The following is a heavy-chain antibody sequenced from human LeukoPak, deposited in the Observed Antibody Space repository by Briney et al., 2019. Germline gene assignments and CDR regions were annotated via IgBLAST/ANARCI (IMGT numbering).Heavy chain of an antibody. CDR3: ARAPQRSLDALDI. Sequence: SETLSLTCAVSGYSISSGYYWGWIRQPPGKGLEWIGSIYHSGSTYYNPSLKSRVTISVDTSKNQFSLKLSSVTAAGTAVYYCARAPQRSLDALDIWGQGTMVTVSS. V-gene: IGHV4-38-2*01. D-gene: IGHD6-25*01. CDR1: GYSISSGYY. J-gene: IGHJ3*02. CDR2: IYHSGST.